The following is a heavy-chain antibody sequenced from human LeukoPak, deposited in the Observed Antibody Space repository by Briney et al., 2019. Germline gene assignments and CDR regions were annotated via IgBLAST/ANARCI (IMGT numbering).Heavy chain of an antibody. V-gene: IGHV3-21*01. CDR3: ARDWGELAYFDY. CDR1: GFTFSSYS. Sequence: PGGSLRLSCAASGFTFSSYSMNWVRQAQGKGLEGVSSISSSSSYIYYADSLKGRFTISRDNAKTALYLQMNSLRAEDTAVYYCARDWGELAYFDYWGQGTLVTVS. J-gene: IGHJ4*02. D-gene: IGHD1-26*01. CDR2: ISSSSSYI.